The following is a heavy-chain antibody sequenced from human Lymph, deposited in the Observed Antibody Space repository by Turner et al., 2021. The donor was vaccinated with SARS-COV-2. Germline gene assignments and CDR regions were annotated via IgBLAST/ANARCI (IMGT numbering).Heavy chain of an antibody. D-gene: IGHD3-3*01. Sequence: QVQLLESGPGLVRPSETLSLVCTVSGGSISSTSWSRLRQSPGRGLEWIGYFYKIGIIDYNPTLRSRVTISVDTSKNQLYPNLISVTAADTAVYDGARHQGSTSGYDHGMNVWGQGTAVIVSS. V-gene: IGHV4-59*08. CDR3: ARHQGSTSGYDHGMNV. CDR1: GGSISSTS. J-gene: IGHJ6*02. CDR2: FYKIGII.